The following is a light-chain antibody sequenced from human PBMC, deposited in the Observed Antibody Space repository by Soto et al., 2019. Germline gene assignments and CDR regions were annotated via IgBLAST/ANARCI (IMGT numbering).Light chain of an antibody. CDR3: QQSYSTLSLT. CDR2: AAS. CDR1: QSISSY. V-gene: IGKV1-39*01. Sequence: DIQMTQSPSSLSASVGDRVTITCRASQSISSYLNWYQQKPGKAPKLLIYAASSLQSGVPSRFSGSGSGTHFTLTNSSLQPEDFATYYCQQSYSTLSLTFGGGTKVEIK. J-gene: IGKJ4*01.